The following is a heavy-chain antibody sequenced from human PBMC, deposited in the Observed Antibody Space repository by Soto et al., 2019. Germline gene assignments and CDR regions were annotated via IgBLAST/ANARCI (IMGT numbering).Heavy chain of an antibody. Sequence: GGSLRLSCAASGFTFSSYAMSWVRQAPGKGLEWVANIKQDGSEKYYVDSVKGRFTISRDNAKNSLYLQMNSLRAEDTAVYYCARNRITGTRVYYYGMDVWGQGTTVTVSS. CDR2: IKQDGSEK. V-gene: IGHV3-7*01. CDR3: ARNRITGTRVYYYGMDV. J-gene: IGHJ6*02. CDR1: GFTFSSYA. D-gene: IGHD1-7*01.